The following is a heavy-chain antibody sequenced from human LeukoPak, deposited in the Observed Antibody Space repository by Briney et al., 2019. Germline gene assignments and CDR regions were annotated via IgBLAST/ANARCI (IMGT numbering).Heavy chain of an antibody. J-gene: IGHJ5*02. D-gene: IGHD3-10*01. CDR3: ARTKYVSGEFDP. V-gene: IGHV4-34*01. CDR1: GGSFSGYY. CDR2: INHSGST. Sequence: PSETLSLTCAVYGGSFSGYYWSWIRQPPGKGLEWIGEINHSGSTNYNPSLKSRVTISVDTSKNQFSLKLSSVTAADTAVYYCARTKYVSGEFDPWGQGTLVTVSS.